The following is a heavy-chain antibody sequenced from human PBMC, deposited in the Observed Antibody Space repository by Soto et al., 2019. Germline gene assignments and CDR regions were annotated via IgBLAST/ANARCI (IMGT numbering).Heavy chain of an antibody. CDR1: GYSFTSYW. Sequence: GESLKISCKGSGYSFTSYWIGWVRQIPWKGLEWMGIIYPGDSDTRYSPSFQGQVTISADKSISTAYLQWSSLKASDTAMYYCARRSYCSSTSCLTHRDYYYGMDVWGQGTTVTVSS. CDR3: ARRSYCSSTSCLTHRDYYYGMDV. V-gene: IGHV5-51*01. J-gene: IGHJ6*02. D-gene: IGHD2-2*01. CDR2: IYPGDSDT.